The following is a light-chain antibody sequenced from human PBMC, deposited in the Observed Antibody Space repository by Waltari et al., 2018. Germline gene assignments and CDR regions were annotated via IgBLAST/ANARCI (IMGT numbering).Light chain of an antibody. CDR3: QKYVSVPAT. J-gene: IGKJ1*01. CDR2: DAS. Sequence: CRARQSVGKYLAGYQQKPGQAPRLLIYDASTRATGIPDRFSGSESGTDFSRTISRLEPEDFAVYYCQKYVSVPATSGQGTNVEIK. V-gene: IGKV3-20*01. CDR1: QSVGKY.